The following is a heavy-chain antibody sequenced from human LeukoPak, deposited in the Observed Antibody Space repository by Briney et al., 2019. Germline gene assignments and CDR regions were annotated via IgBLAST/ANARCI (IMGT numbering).Heavy chain of an antibody. CDR1: GFTFSNYA. CDR2: ITGSGEHT. CDR3: ASRSGYNYGHFDY. J-gene: IGHJ4*02. D-gene: IGHD5-18*01. Sequence: GGSLRLSCAASGFTFSNYAMSWVRQAPGKGLEWVAAITGSGEHTDYADSVEGRFTISRDNSKNTLYLQMNSLRDEDTAVYCCASRSGYNYGHFDYWGQGTLVTVSS. V-gene: IGHV3-23*01.